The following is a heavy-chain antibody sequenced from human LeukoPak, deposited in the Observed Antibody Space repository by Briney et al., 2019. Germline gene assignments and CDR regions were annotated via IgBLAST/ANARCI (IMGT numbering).Heavy chain of an antibody. CDR1: GYTFTSYW. D-gene: IGHD6-13*01. V-gene: IGHV5-51*01. CDR2: IYTGDSDT. J-gene: IGHJ4*02. CDR3: ARGLFSSSWYGGFDY. Sequence: GESLKISCKGSGYTFTSYWIGWVRQMPGKGTEWMGIIYTGDSDTRYSPSFQGQVTMSADRSINTAYLQWSSLKASDTAMYYCARGLFSSSWYGGFDYWGQGTLVTVSS.